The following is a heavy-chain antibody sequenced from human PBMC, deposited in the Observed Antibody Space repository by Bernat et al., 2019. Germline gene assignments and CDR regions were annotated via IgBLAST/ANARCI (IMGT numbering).Heavy chain of an antibody. J-gene: IGHJ3*02. CDR1: GGSISSSNW. V-gene: IGHV4-4*02. Sequence: QVQLQESGPGLVQPSGTLSLTCAVSGGSISSSNWWSWVRQPPGKGLEWIGEIYHSGSTNYNPSLESRVTISVDKSKNQFSLKLSSVTAADTAVYYCARGAERWLVNDAFDIWGGGTMVTVSS. CDR2: IYHSGST. D-gene: IGHD6-19*01. CDR3: ARGAERWLVNDAFDI.